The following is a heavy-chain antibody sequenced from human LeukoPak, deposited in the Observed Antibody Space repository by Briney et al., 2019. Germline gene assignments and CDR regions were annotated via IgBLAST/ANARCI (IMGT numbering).Heavy chain of an antibody. V-gene: IGHV3-20*04. D-gene: IGHD3-22*01. CDR2: IYWSGTNI. CDR3: ARQYTDSRDWYFYYIDV. CDR1: GFKFEDYG. J-gene: IGHJ6*03. Sequence: GGSLRLSCVGSGFKFEDYGMNWVRQVPGKGLEWVSGIYWSGTNIGFADSVKGRFTISRDNAKNALYLQMNSLRAEDTALYFCARQYTDSRDWYFYYIDVWGKGTTVIVSS.